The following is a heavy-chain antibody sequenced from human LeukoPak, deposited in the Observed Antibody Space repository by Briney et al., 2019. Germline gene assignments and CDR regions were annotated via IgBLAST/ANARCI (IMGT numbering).Heavy chain of an antibody. V-gene: IGHV3-23*01. Sequence: PSETLSLTCTVSGGSISSYYWSWVRQAPGKGLEWVSAISNNGGCTYYADSVQGRFTISRDNSKSTLCLQMNSLRAEDTAVYYCAKQLGYCSDGSCYFPYWGQGTLVTVSS. D-gene: IGHD2-15*01. CDR3: AKQLGYCSDGSCYFPY. CDR1: GGSISSYY. CDR2: ISNNGGCT. J-gene: IGHJ4*02.